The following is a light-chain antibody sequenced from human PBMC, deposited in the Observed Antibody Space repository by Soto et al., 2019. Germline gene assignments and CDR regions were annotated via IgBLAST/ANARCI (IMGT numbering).Light chain of an antibody. V-gene: IGLV2-14*01. CDR1: SSDVGAYNY. J-gene: IGLJ2*01. Sequence: QSALTQPASVSGSPGQSITISCTGTSSDVGAYNYVSWYQQHPGKAPKLMIYEVSNRPSGVSNRFSGSKSGNTASLTISGLQAEDDADYYCSSYTITSTVVFGGGTKLTVL. CDR3: SSYTITSTVV. CDR2: EVS.